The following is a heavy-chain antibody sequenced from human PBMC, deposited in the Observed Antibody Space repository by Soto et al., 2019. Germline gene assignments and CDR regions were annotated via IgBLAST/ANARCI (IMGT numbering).Heavy chain of an antibody. D-gene: IGHD4-4*01. J-gene: IGHJ4*02. CDR2: ISSSSSYI. CDR1: GFIFSSYS. Sequence: EVQLVESGGGPVKPGGSPRLSCAASGFIFSSYSMNWVRQAPGKGLEWVSSISSSSSYIYYADSVKGRFTISRDNAKNSLYLQMNSLRAEDTAVYYCARYDYSNLDYWGQGTLVTVSS. V-gene: IGHV3-21*01. CDR3: ARYDYSNLDY.